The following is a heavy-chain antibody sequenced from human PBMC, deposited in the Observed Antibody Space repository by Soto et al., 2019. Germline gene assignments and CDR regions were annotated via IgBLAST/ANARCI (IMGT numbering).Heavy chain of an antibody. CDR2: ISGSGGST. D-gene: IGHD4-4*01. V-gene: IGHV3-23*01. CDR1: GFTFSSYT. Sequence: HPGGSLRLSCAASGFTFSSYTMSWVRQAPGKGLEWVSAISGSGGSTYYADSVKGRFTISRDNSKNTLYLQMNSLRAEDTAVYYCAYHVAVTTGLDYWGQGTLVTVSS. J-gene: IGHJ4*02. CDR3: AYHVAVTTGLDY.